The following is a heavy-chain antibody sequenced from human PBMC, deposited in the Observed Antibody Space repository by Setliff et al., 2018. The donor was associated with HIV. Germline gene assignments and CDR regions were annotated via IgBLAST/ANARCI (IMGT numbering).Heavy chain of an antibody. CDR2: IYYSGTAFFSGTAFYSPSA. CDR1: NDSITSGDYY. V-gene: IGHV4-31*03. CDR3: ARAFDSSAPWIDL. D-gene: IGHD3-22*01. Sequence: SETLSLTCTVSNDSITSGDYYWSWIRQHPGEGLEWIGSIYYSGTAFFSGTAFYSPSAYSNPSLRSRLTLSIDTSQNHFSLRLTSVTAADTAVYYCARAFDSSAPWIDLWAQGTLVTVSS. J-gene: IGHJ5*02.